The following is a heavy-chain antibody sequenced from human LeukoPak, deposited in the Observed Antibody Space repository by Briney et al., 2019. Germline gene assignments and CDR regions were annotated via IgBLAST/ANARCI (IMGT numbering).Heavy chain of an antibody. Sequence: PGRSLRLSCAASGFMFSEHGMHWIRQAPGKGLEWVAVIWHDGSKQLYADSVKGRFSISRDDSTSTLYLQMNSLRAEDTAVYYCAREDSGGWLPDHWGQGTLVTVSS. J-gene: IGHJ4*02. CDR3: AREDSGGWLPDH. CDR1: GFMFSEHG. D-gene: IGHD2-15*01. V-gene: IGHV3-33*01. CDR2: IWHDGSKQ.